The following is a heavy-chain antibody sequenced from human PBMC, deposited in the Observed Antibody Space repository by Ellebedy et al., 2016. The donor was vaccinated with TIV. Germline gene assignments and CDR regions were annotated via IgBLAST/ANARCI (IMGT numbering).Heavy chain of an antibody. CDR3: ARGRVVRGVISYYYSMDV. CDR1: EFTFSDYH. V-gene: IGHV3-11*06. CDR2: ISSSSSST. J-gene: IGHJ6*02. D-gene: IGHD3-10*01. Sequence: GESLKISCAASEFTFSDYHMSWIRQAPGKGLEWVSYISSSSSSTNYADSVKGRFTISRDDAKNSLYLQMNSLRAEDTAVYYCARGRVVRGVISYYYSMDVWGQGTTVTVSS.